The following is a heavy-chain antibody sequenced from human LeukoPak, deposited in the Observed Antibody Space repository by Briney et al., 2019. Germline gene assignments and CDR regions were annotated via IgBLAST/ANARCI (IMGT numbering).Heavy chain of an antibody. Sequence: GGSLRLSCAASGFTFGSYAMHWVRQAPGKGLEWVAVISYDGSNKYYADSVKGRFTISRDNSKNTLYLQMNSLRAEDTAVYYCARASERVSYYYYGMDVWGQGTTVTVSS. D-gene: IGHD1-26*01. V-gene: IGHV3-30-3*01. CDR3: ARASERVSYYYYGMDV. CDR1: GFTFGSYA. CDR2: ISYDGSNK. J-gene: IGHJ6*02.